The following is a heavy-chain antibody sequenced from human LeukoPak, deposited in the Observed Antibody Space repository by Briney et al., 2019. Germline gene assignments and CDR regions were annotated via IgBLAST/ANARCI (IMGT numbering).Heavy chain of an antibody. V-gene: IGHV4-4*07. CDR2: IYTSGST. CDR1: GGSISTYY. J-gene: IGHJ4*02. CDR3: ARSGYCSGGSCYYYFDY. D-gene: IGHD2-15*01. Sequence: SETLSLTCTVSGGSISTYYWSWIRQPAGKGLEWIGRIYTSGSTNYNPSLKSRVTMSVDTSKNQFSLKLSSVTAADTVVYYCARSGYCSGGSCYYYFDYWGQGTLVTVSS.